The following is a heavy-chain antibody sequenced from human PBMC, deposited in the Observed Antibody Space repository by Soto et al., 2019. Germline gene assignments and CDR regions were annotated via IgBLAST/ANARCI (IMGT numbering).Heavy chain of an antibody. CDR1: GGSISSSNW. D-gene: IGHD3-3*01. J-gene: IGHJ5*02. CDR3: ARAGASYYDFPFDP. Sequence: PSETLFLTCAFSGGSISSSNWWSWVRQPPGKGLEWIGEIYHSGSTNYNPSLKSRVTMTTDTSTSTTYMELRSLRSDDTAVYYCARAGASYYDFPFDPWGQGTLVTVSS. V-gene: IGHV4-4*02. CDR2: IYHSGST.